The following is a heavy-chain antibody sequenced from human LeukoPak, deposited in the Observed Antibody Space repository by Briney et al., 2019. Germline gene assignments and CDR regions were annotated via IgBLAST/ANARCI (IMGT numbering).Heavy chain of an antibody. Sequence: PSETLSLTCAVYGGSFSGYYWSWIRQPPGKGLEWIGYIYYSGSTNYNPSLKSRVTISVDTSKNQFSLKLSSVTAADTAVYYCARQVEMALDYYYYGMDVWGQGTTVTVSS. J-gene: IGHJ6*02. V-gene: IGHV4-59*08. CDR2: IYYSGST. CDR3: ARQVEMALDYYYYGMDV. CDR1: GGSFSGYY. D-gene: IGHD5-24*01.